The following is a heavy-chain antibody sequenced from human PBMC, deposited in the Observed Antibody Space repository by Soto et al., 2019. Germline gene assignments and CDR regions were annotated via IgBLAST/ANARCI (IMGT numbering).Heavy chain of an antibody. V-gene: IGHV1-2*04. D-gene: IGHD3-3*01. J-gene: IGHJ6*02. CDR2: INPNSGGT. CDR3: AREFWSGPYYYDGMDV. Sequence: ASVKVSCKASGYTFTGYYMHWVRQAPGQGLEWMGWINPNSGGTNYAQKFQGWVTMTRDTSISTAYMELSRLRSDDTAVYYCAREFWSGPYYYDGMDVWGQGTTVTVSS. CDR1: GYTFTGYY.